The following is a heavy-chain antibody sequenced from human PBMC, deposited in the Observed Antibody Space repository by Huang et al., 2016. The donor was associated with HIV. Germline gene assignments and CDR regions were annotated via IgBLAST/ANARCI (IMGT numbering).Heavy chain of an antibody. CDR2: INHSGST. CDR1: GGSFSGYY. V-gene: IGHV4-34*01. J-gene: IGHJ4*02. CDR3: ARILMYYNSSGYGFDY. D-gene: IGHD3-22*01. Sequence: QVQLQQWVAGLLKPSETLSLTCAVYGGSFSGYYWSWSRQPPGKGLEWIGEINHSGSTNYNPSLNRRVTIAVDTAKNQCSLNLSSVTAADTAVYYCARILMYYNSSGYGFDYWGQGTLVTVSS.